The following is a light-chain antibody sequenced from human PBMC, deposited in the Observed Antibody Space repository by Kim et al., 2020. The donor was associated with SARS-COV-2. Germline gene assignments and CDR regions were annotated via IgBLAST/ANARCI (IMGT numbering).Light chain of an antibody. J-gene: IGLJ2*01. Sequence: GSPGQSVTISGTGINSYYNDVSWYQQHPGKAPKLMIYEVTKRPAGVPGRFSGSKSDNSASLTVSGLQADDEADYYCSSDAGNFRVVFGGGTQLTVL. CDR3: SSDAGNFRVV. CDR2: EVT. V-gene: IGLV2-8*01. CDR1: NSYYND.